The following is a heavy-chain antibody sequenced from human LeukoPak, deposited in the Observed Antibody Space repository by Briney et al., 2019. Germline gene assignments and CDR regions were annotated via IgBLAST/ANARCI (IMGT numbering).Heavy chain of an antibody. D-gene: IGHD6-6*01. Sequence: SETLSLTCTVSDGSITRSSFYWGWIRQPPGRGLEWIGSIYYNGITHHNPSLGGRVTISVDTSKNHFCPIQRSATTAYTAVYYCAHLNIGTRNSIDYWGQGNLVTVSS. CDR3: AHLNIGTRNSIDY. CDR1: DGSITRSSFY. CDR2: IYYNGIT. V-gene: IGHV4-39*02. J-gene: IGHJ4*02.